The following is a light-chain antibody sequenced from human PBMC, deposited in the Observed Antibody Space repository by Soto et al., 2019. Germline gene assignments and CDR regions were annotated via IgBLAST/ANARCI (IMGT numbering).Light chain of an antibody. CDR2: SAS. J-gene: IGKJ1*01. V-gene: IGKV3-15*01. Sequence: EIVMTQSPVTLSVSPGETVILSCRASQSLSSNLAWYQQKPGQTPRLLIYSASIRAAATPARFSGSGAGTNFSLTISSLQSEDFAVYYCQQHDKLPPAFGQGTKVDLK. CDR1: QSLSSN. CDR3: QQHDKLPPA.